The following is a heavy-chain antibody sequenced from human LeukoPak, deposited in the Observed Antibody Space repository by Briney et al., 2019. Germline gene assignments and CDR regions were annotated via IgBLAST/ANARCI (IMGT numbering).Heavy chain of an antibody. Sequence: SETLSLTCTVSGASISSSTYYWGWIRQAPGKGLEWIGSIYYSGSTYYKSSLKSRVTISADTSKNQCSLKVYSVIAADTAVYYCASHTSFYYDATGYQGALGSWGQGTLVTVSS. CDR1: GASISSSTYY. CDR3: ASHTSFYYDATGYQGALGS. CDR2: IYYSGST. D-gene: IGHD3-22*01. V-gene: IGHV4-39*01. J-gene: IGHJ5*02.